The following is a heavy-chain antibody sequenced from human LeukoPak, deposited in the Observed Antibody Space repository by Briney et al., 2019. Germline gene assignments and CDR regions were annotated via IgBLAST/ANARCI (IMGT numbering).Heavy chain of an antibody. CDR3: ARGYSGYVLDY. CDR2: IIPIFGTA. V-gene: IGHV1-69*05. J-gene: IGHJ4*02. Sequence: AVKVSCKASGGTFSSYAISWVRPAPGQGLEWMGRIIPIFGTANYAQKLQGTGTITTDESTRPAYIDLSSLSSPETAVYYCARGYSGYVLDYWGEGTLWTVSS. CDR1: GGTFSSYA. D-gene: IGHD5-12*01.